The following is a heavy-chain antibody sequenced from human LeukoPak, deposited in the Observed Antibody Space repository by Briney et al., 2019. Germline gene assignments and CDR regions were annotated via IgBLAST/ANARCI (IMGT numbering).Heavy chain of an antibody. Sequence: SQTLSLTCAVPGGSISSYYWSWIRQSPGKGLEWIGYIYYSGSTNYNPSLKSRVTISVDTSKNQFSLKLSSVTAADTAVYYCARGGVTYYYDSSGYYYFDYWGQGTLVTVSS. J-gene: IGHJ4*02. CDR1: GGSISSYY. CDR3: ARGGVTYYYDSSGYYYFDY. CDR2: IYYSGST. V-gene: IGHV4-59*01. D-gene: IGHD3-22*01.